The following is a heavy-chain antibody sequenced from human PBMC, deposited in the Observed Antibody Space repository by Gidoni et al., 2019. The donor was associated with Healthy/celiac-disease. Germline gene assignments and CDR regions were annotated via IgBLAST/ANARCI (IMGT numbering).Heavy chain of an antibody. J-gene: IGHJ4*02. Sequence: EVQLVESGGGLVQPGRSLRLSCAASGFTFDDYAMHWVRQAPGKGLEWVSGISWNSGSIGYADSVKGRFTISRDNAKNSLYLQMNSLRAEDTALYYCAKQWLELWYFDYWGQGTLVTVSS. CDR2: ISWNSGSI. D-gene: IGHD6-19*01. CDR1: GFTFDDYA. CDR3: AKQWLELWYFDY. V-gene: IGHV3-9*01.